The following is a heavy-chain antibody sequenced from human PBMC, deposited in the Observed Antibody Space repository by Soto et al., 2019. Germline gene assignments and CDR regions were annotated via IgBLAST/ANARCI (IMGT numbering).Heavy chain of an antibody. CDR3: SRGNDAYKGGRT. D-gene: IGHD1-1*01. CDR2: IHPSGST. J-gene: IGHJ5*02. Sequence: QVQLQQWGAGLLKPSETLSLTCAVYDGSLSDDYYTWTRQSPGKGLEWIGEIHPSGSTYYNPFLKTRVTLSPDTAKKQFSLNFISVTAADTGEYYCSRGNDAYKGGRTWGQGTLVTVSS. V-gene: IGHV4-34*02. CDR1: DGSLSDDY.